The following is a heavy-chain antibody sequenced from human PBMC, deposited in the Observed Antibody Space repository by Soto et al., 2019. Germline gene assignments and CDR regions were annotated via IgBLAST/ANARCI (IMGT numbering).Heavy chain of an antibody. J-gene: IGHJ6*02. V-gene: IGHV3-21*01. CDR3: ARRGSRGYGMDV. CDR1: GFTFSSYS. D-gene: IGHD3-10*01. Sequence: EVQLVESGGGLVKPGGSLRLSCAASGFTFSSYSMNWVRQAPGKGLEWVSSISSSSSYIYYADSVKGRFTISRDNAKNSLCLQMNSLRAEDTAVYYCARRGSRGYGMDVWGQGTTVTVSS. CDR2: ISSSSSYI.